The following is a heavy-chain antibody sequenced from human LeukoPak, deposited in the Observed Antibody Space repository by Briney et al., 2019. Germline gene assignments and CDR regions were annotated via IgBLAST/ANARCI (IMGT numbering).Heavy chain of an antibody. V-gene: IGHV3-66*01. D-gene: IGHD3-10*01. Sequence: GGSLRLSCAASGFTVSSNYMSWVRQAPGKGLEWVSVIYSGGSTYYADSVKGSFTISRDNSKNTLYLQMNSLRAEDTAVYYCGGTRTGSGSYHWGQGTLVTVSS. CDR2: IYSGGST. CDR3: GGTRTGSGSYH. J-gene: IGHJ4*02. CDR1: GFTVSSNY.